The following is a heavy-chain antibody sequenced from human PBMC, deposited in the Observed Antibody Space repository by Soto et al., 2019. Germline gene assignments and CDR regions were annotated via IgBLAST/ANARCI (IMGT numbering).Heavy chain of an antibody. D-gene: IGHD2-2*01. CDR2: INAGNGNT. Sequence: ASVKVSCKASGYTFTSYAMHWVRQAPGQRLEWMGWINAGNGNTKYSQKFQGRVTITRDTSASTAYMELSSLRSEDTAVYYCARHPPSRFEPRLGYYGMDVWGQGTTVTVPS. CDR1: GYTFTSYA. J-gene: IGHJ6*02. V-gene: IGHV1-3*01. CDR3: ARHPPSRFEPRLGYYGMDV.